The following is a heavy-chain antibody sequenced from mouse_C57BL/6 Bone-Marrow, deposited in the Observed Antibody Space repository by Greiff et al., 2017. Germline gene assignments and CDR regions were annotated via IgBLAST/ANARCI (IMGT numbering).Heavy chain of an antibody. CDR3: ARGAIYDGYFLYYYAMDY. D-gene: IGHD2-3*01. V-gene: IGHV1-64*01. J-gene: IGHJ4*01. Sequence: QVQLQQSGAELVKPGASVKLSCKASGYTFTSYWMHWVKQRPGQGLEWIGMIHPNSGSTNYNEKFKSKATLTVDKSSSTAYMQLSSLTSEDSAVYYCARGAIYDGYFLYYYAMDYWGQGTSVTVSS. CDR1: GYTFTSYW. CDR2: IHPNSGST.